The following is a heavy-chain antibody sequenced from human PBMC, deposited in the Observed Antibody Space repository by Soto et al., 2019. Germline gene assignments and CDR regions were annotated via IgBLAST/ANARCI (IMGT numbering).Heavy chain of an antibody. CDR1: GFTFSSYG. CDR3: AKVRDSGIAVAGIMGPIDY. Sequence: GGSLRLSCAASGFTFSSYGMHWVRQAPGKGLEWVAVISYDGSNKYYADSVKGRFTISRDNSKNTLYLQMNSLRAEDTAVYYCAKVRDSGIAVAGIMGPIDYWGQGTLVTVSS. CDR2: ISYDGSNK. J-gene: IGHJ4*02. D-gene: IGHD6-19*01. V-gene: IGHV3-30*18.